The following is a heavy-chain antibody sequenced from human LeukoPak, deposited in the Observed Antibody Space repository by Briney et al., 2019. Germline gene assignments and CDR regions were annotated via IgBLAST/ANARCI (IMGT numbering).Heavy chain of an antibody. D-gene: IGHD4-17*01. J-gene: IGHJ4*02. V-gene: IGHV3-53*01. CDR2: LYSGGNT. Sequence: PGGSLRLSCVVSGFTVSSNYMGWVRQAPGKGLEWVSVLYSGGNTYHADSVKGRFTISRDNSKNTLYLQMNSLRAEDTAVYYCAKATVTRSYGYWGQGTLVTVSS. CDR3: AKATVTRSYGY. CDR1: GFTVSSNY.